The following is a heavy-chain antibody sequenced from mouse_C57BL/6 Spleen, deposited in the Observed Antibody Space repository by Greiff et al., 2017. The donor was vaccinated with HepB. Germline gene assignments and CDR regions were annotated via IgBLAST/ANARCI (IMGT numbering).Heavy chain of an antibody. CDR3: ARSRYTSAMDY. CDR2: INPGSGGT. V-gene: IGHV1-54*01. D-gene: IGHD2-14*01. Sequence: QVQLQQSGAELVRPGTSVKVSCKASGYAFTNYLIEWVKQRPGQGLEWIGVINPGSGGTNYNEKFKGKATLTADKSSSTAYMQLSSLTSEDSAVYFCARSRYTSAMDYWGQGTSVTVSS. J-gene: IGHJ4*01. CDR1: GYAFTNYL.